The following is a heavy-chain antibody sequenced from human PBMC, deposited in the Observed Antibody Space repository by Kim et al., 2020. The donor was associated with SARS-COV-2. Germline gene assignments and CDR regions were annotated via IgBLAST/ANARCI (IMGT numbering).Heavy chain of an antibody. V-gene: IGHV4-39*07. CDR1: GGSISSSSYY. CDR3: ARGRKRMVRGVIQGDGDWFDP. Sequence: SETLSLTCTVSGGSISSSSYYWGWIRQPPGKGLEWIGSIYYSGSTYYNPSLKSRVTISVDTSKNQFSLKLSSVTAADTAVYYCARGRKRMVRGVIQGDGDWFDPWGQGTLVTVSS. D-gene: IGHD3-10*01. CDR2: IYYSGST. J-gene: IGHJ5*02.